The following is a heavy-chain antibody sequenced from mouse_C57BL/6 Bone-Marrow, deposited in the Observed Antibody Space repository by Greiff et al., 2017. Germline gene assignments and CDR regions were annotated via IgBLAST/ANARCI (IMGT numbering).Heavy chain of an antibody. J-gene: IGHJ1*03. V-gene: IGHV5-6*02. CDR3: ARRLYSNYEYFDV. CDR2: ISSGGSYT. Sequence: EVKLVESGGDLVKPGGSLKLSCAASGFTFSSYGMSWVRQTPDKRLEWVATISSGGSYTYYPDSVKGRFTISRDNAKTTLYLQMSSLKSEDTAMYYCARRLYSNYEYFDVWGTGTTVTVSS. D-gene: IGHD2-5*01. CDR1: GFTFSSYG.